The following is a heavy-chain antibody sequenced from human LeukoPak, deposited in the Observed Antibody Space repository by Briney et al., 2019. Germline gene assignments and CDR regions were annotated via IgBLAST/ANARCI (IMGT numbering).Heavy chain of an antibody. D-gene: IGHD6-19*01. J-gene: IGHJ4*02. CDR3: ARAAIAVAGTYYFDY. CDR1: GGSINSDY. CDR2: IFYSGST. Sequence: SETLSLTCTVSGGSINSDYWSCVRQPPGEGLEWVGYIFYSGSTNYTPSLKSRVIISVDTSKNHSSLKLNSVTAADTAVYYCARAAIAVAGTYYFDYWGQGSLATVSS. V-gene: IGHV4-59*08.